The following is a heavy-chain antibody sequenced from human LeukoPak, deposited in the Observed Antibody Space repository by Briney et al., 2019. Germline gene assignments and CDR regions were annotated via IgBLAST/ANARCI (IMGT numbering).Heavy chain of an antibody. Sequence: ASVKVSCKASGYIFTSYGISWVRQAPGQGLEWMGWISAYNGNTNYAQKLQGRVTMTTDTSTSTAYMELRSLRSDDTAVYYCASREVVAAPDAFDIWGQGTMVTVSS. D-gene: IGHD2-15*01. CDR3: ASREVVAAPDAFDI. CDR1: GYIFTSYG. V-gene: IGHV1-18*01. CDR2: ISAYNGNT. J-gene: IGHJ3*02.